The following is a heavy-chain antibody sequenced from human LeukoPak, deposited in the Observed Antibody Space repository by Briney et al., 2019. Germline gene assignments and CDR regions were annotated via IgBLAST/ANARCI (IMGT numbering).Heavy chain of an antibody. CDR1: GFSVSGYW. J-gene: IGHJ4*02. CDR2: IKQDGSER. Sequence: LPGGSLRLSCAVSGFSVSGYWMTWVRQAPGKGLEWVANIKQDGSERNYVDSVKGRFTISRDNAENSLFLQMNSLRVEDTAVYYCAREWQGGIAAAGTRIEGDYWGQGTLVAVSS. D-gene: IGHD6-13*01. V-gene: IGHV3-7*01. CDR3: AREWQGGIAAAGTRIEGDY.